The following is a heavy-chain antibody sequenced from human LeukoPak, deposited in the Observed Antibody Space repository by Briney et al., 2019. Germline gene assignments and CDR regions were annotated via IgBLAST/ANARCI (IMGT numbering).Heavy chain of an antibody. V-gene: IGHV1-69*13. J-gene: IGHJ4*02. CDR3: GRYCSGGSCYDKTVDY. D-gene: IGHD2-15*01. CDR2: IIPIFGTA. CDR1: GGTFSSYA. Sequence: ASVKVSCKASGGTFSSYAISWVRQAPGRGLEWMGGIIPIFGTANYAQKFQGRVTITADESTSTAYMELSSLRSEDTAVYYCGRYCSGGSCYDKTVDYWGQGTLVTVSS.